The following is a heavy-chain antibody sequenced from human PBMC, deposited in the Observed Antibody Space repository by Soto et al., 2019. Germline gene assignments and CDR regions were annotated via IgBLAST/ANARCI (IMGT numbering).Heavy chain of an antibody. D-gene: IGHD2-2*01. V-gene: IGHV1-8*01. J-gene: IGHJ4*02. CDR2: MNPNSGNT. CDR1: GYTFTSYD. Sequence: ASVKVSCKPSGYTFTSYDINWVRQATGQGLEWMGWMNPNSGNTGYAQKFQGRVTMTRNTSISTAYMELSSLRSEDTAVYYCARASFHTSCYDYWGQGTLVTVSS. CDR3: ARASFHTSCYDY.